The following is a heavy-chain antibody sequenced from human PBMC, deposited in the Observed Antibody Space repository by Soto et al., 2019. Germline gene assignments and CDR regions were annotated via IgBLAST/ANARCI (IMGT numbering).Heavy chain of an antibody. J-gene: IGHJ5*02. D-gene: IGHD1-26*01. V-gene: IGHV1-69*01. Sequence: QVQLVQSGAEVRKPGSSVKVSCKASGGTFSSYAISWVRQAPGQGLEWMGGIIPMFGTVKYAQKLQDRVTITADESTSTAYMELSSLRSEDTAMYYYASVGFPWGQGTLVTVSS. CDR3: ASVGFP. CDR1: GGTFSSYA. CDR2: IIPMFGTV.